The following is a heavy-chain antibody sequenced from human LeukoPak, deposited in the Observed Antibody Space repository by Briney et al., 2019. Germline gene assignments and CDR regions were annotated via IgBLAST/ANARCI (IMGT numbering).Heavy chain of an antibody. Sequence: GGSLRLPCAASGFTLSSYWMHWVRQAPGKGLVWVSRIKSDGRTNYADSVKGRFTISRDNAKNTVSLQMNSLRAEDTGVYYCARAPSEIGGYYPEYFRHWGKGTLVIVSS. V-gene: IGHV3-74*01. CDR2: IKSDGRT. J-gene: IGHJ1*01. CDR1: GFTLSSYW. D-gene: IGHD3-22*01. CDR3: ARAPSEIGGYYPEYFRH.